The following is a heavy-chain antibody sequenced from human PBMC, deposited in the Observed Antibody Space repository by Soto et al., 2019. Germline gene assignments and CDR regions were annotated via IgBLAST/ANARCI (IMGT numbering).Heavy chain of an antibody. CDR2: ISSSSSYI. CDR1: GFTFSSYS. Sequence: PVGSLRLSCAASGFTFSSYSMNWVRQAPGKGLEWVSSISSSSSYIYYADSVKGRFTISRDNAKNSLYLQMNSLRAEDTAVYYCARATRGLGYCSSTSCVDYYYYYMDVWGKGTTVTVSS. V-gene: IGHV3-21*01. CDR3: ARATRGLGYCSSTSCVDYYYYYMDV. J-gene: IGHJ6*03. D-gene: IGHD2-2*01.